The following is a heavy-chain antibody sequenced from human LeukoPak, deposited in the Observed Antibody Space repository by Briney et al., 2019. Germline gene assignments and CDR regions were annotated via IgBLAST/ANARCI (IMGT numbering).Heavy chain of an antibody. J-gene: IGHJ4*02. V-gene: IGHV4-59*01. Sequence: VKPSETLSLTCTVSGGSISSYYWRWIRQPPGTGLEWIGYIYYSGSTNYNPSLKSRVTISVDTSKNQFSLKLSSVTAADTAFYYCARSGYDSNYFDYWGQGTLVTVSS. CDR3: ARSGYDSNYFDY. CDR1: GGSISSYY. D-gene: IGHD5-12*01. CDR2: IYYSGST.